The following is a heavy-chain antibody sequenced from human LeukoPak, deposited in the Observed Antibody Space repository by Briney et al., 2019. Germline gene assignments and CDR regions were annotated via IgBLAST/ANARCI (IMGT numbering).Heavy chain of an antibody. CDR2: ISGDGGST. V-gene: IGHV3-43*02. J-gene: IGHJ6*03. D-gene: IGHD3-3*01. CDR1: GFTFDDYA. CDR3: AEDSENYDSSYMDV. Sequence: QPGGSLRLSCAASGFTFDDYAMHWVRPAPGKGLEWVSLISGDGGSTYYADSVKGRFTISRDNSKNSLYLQMNSLRTEDTALYYCAEDSENYDSSYMDVWGKGTTVTVSS.